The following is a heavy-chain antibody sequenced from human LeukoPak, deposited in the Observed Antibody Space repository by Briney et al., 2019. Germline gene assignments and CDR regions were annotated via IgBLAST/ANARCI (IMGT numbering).Heavy chain of an antibody. Sequence: SETLSLTCSGSGGSIYADSYFWSWIRQSPGKGLEWIGRIISSGNTYYNPSLRSRVIISVDTLKNQLSLKLSSVTDADTGVYFCARGHSNDWFDPWGQGTQVTVYS. V-gene: IGHV4-39*02. CDR3: ARGHSNDWFDP. CDR1: GGSIYADSYF. J-gene: IGHJ5*02. D-gene: IGHD5-18*01. CDR2: IISSGNT.